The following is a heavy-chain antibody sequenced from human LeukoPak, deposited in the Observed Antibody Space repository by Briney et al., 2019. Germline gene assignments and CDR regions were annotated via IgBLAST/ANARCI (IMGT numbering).Heavy chain of an antibody. D-gene: IGHD1-26*01. CDR1: GFALSSYA. CDR3: ARYSGSYEVNYYYYYGMDV. J-gene: IGHJ6*02. V-gene: IGHV3-30*04. CDR2: LSSDGSSE. Sequence: TGGSLRLSCAASGFALSSYAMHWVRQAPGKGLEWITILSSDGSSEYYADSVKGRFTISRDTSMTTLYLQMNSLRAEDTAVYYCARYSGSYEVNYYYYYGMDVWGQGTTVTVSS.